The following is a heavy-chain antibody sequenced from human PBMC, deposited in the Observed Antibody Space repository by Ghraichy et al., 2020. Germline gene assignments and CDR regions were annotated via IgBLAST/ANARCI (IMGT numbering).Heavy chain of an antibody. D-gene: IGHD1-14*01. V-gene: IGHV3-15*01. CDR1: GFIFSKAC. CDR2: IKNKTDRRAT. J-gene: IGHJ4*02. CDR3: TTGMTSGQNF. Sequence: LSLTCAASGFIFSKACMNWVRQAPGKGLEWIGRIKNKTDRRATAYAAPLKDRFPISRDDSENTLYLQMNILKTEDTAVYFCTTGMTSGQNFWGQGTLAPAPS.